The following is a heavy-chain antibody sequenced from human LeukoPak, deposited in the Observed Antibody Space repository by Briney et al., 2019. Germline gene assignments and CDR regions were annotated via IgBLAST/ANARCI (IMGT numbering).Heavy chain of an antibody. D-gene: IGHD3-22*01. CDR1: GFTFSSYA. V-gene: IGHV3-23*01. Sequence: PGGSLRLSCAASGFTFSSYAMSWVRQAPGKGLEWVSAISGSGGSTYYADSVKGRFTISRDNSKNTLYLQMNSLKAEDTAVYYCAKEQDSSGYYYVLITVLFDYWGQGTLVTVSS. CDR2: ISGSGGST. CDR3: AKEQDSSGYYYVLITVLFDY. J-gene: IGHJ4*02.